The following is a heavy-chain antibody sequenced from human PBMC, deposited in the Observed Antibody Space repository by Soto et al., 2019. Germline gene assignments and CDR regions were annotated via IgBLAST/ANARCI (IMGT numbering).Heavy chain of an antibody. CDR3: ARGRRYTPVVGTDYYYYYGMDV. V-gene: IGHV4-34*01. CDR1: GGSFSGYY. Sequence: SETLSLTCAVYGGSFSGYYWSWIRQPPGKGLEWIGEINHSGSTNYNPSLKSRVTISVDTSKNQFSLKLSSVTAADTAVYYCARGRRYTPVVGTDYYYYYGMDVWGQGTTVTVSS. D-gene: IGHD6-19*01. CDR2: INHSGST. J-gene: IGHJ6*02.